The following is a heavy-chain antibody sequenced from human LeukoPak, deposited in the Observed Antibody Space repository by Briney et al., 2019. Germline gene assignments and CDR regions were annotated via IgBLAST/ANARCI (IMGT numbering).Heavy chain of an antibody. V-gene: IGHV4-39*07. CDR1: GGSISSSSYY. CDR2: IQYSGST. D-gene: IGHD1-26*01. J-gene: IGHJ4*02. Sequence: SETVSLTCTVSGGSISSSSYYWGWIRQPPGKGLEWIVNIQYSGSTYYNPSLKSRVTISVDTSKNQFYLKLSSVTAADTAVYYCARIPQYSGSYESKTYYFDYWGQGTLVTVSS. CDR3: ARIPQYSGSYESKTYYFDY.